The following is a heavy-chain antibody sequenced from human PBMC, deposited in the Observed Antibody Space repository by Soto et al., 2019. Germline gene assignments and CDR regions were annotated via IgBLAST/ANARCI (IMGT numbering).Heavy chain of an antibody. CDR2: IKHDGGEK. Sequence: SGFTFSSYGIHWVRQAPGKGLEWVANIKHDGGEKYYVDSVKGRFTISRDNAKNSLFLQMNSLRAEDASVYYCARVTLYSSGNSGMDVWGQGTTVTVSS. CDR3: ARVTLYSSGNSGMDV. V-gene: IGHV3-7*01. CDR1: GFTFSSYG. J-gene: IGHJ6*02. D-gene: IGHD3-22*01.